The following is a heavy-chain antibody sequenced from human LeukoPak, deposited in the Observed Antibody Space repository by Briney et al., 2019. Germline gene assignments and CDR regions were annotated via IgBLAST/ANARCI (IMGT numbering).Heavy chain of an antibody. D-gene: IGHD2-2*01. V-gene: IGHV4-59*08. CDR1: GGSISSYY. J-gene: IGHJ3*02. CDR3: ARASGQPDAFDI. Sequence: SETLSLTCTVSGGSISSYYWSWIRQPPGKGLEWIGYIYYSGSTNYNPSLKSRVTISVDTSKNQFSLKLSSVTAADTAVYYCARASGQPDAFDIWGQGTMVTVSS. CDR2: IYYSGST.